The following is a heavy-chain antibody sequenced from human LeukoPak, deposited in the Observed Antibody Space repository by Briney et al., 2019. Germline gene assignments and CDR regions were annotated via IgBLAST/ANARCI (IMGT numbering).Heavy chain of an antibody. CDR3: TTSKDERSLAGWFDP. D-gene: IGHD1-1*01. CDR2: IKRKTDGGTT. J-gene: IGHJ5*02. V-gene: IGHV3-15*01. CDR1: GFTFSSAW. Sequence: PGGSLRLSCAASGFTFSSAWMSWVRQAPGKGVEGGGRIKRKTDGGTTDYAAPVKGRCTISRDDSKNTLYLQMNSMKTEDTAVYYCTTSKDERSLAGWFDPWGQGTLVTVSS.